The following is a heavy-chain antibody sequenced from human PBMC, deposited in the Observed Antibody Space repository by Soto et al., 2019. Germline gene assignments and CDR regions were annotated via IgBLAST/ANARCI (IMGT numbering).Heavy chain of an antibody. CDR3: ARDRRGGTRPHYYDSSGYYNPFDR. J-gene: IGHJ1*01. D-gene: IGHD3-22*01. V-gene: IGHV4-4*07. CDR1: GGSISFYY. CDR2: VYSSGNT. Sequence: PXETLALTCTVSGGSISFYYWSWIRQPAGKGLDWIGRVYSSGNTNYNPSLKSRLTMSVDTSNNQFSLKLRSVTAADTAMYYCARDRRGGTRPHYYDSSGYYNPFDRWGQGTLVTVSS.